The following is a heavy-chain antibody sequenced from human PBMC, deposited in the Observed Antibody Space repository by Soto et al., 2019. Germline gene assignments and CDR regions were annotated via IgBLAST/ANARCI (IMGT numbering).Heavy chain of an antibody. D-gene: IGHD3-9*01. CDR1: GDTFIGYY. CDR3: ARTYYDILTGYSPNPFDY. V-gene: IGHV1-2*04. CDR2: INPNSGDT. Sequence: QVQLVQSGAEVKKPGASVKVSCKTSGDTFIGYYMHWVRQAPGQGLEWMGWINPNSGDTKYAQKFQGWVTMTRDTSVSTAYMELSRLKSDDTAVYYCARTYYDILTGYSPNPFDYWGQGTLVTVSS. J-gene: IGHJ4*02.